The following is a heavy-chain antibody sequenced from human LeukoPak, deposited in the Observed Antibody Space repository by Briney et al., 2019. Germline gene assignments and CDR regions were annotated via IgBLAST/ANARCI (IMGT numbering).Heavy chain of an antibody. V-gene: IGHV1-3*01. J-gene: IGHJ4*02. D-gene: IGHD6-19*01. Sequence: ASVKVSCKASGYTFTSYAMHWVRQAPGQRLEWMGWINAGNGNTKYSQRFQGRVAITRDTSASTAYMELSSPRSEDTAVYYCATGVYSSGWYCFDYWGQGTLVTVSS. CDR2: INAGNGNT. CDR3: ATGVYSSGWYCFDY. CDR1: GYTFTSYA.